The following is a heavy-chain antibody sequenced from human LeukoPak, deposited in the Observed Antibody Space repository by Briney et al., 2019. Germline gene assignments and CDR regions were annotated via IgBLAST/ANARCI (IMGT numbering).Heavy chain of an antibody. Sequence: GGSLRLSCAASGFTFSRYAMKSVRQAPGKGLEWVSSISTTSSSSYIRYADSMKGRFTISRDNAKSSLYLQMNSLRAEDTAVYYCARVMAGYSYMDVWGKGTTVTVSS. D-gene: IGHD3-10*01. CDR2: ISTTSSSSYI. CDR3: ARVMAGYSYMDV. J-gene: IGHJ6*03. V-gene: IGHV3-21*01. CDR1: GFTFSRYA.